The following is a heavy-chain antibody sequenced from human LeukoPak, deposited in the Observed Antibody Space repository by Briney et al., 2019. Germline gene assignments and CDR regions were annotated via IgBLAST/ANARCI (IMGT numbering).Heavy chain of an antibody. CDR3: ASGGDYSFDY. CDR1: GSTFTSYD. D-gene: IGHD4-17*01. Sequence: SVKVSCKASGSTFTSYDINWVRQATGQGLEWMGGIIPIFGTANYAQKFQSRVTITADESTSTAYMELSSLRSEDTAVYYCASGGDYSFDYWGQGTLVTVSS. CDR2: IIPIFGTA. V-gene: IGHV1-69*13. J-gene: IGHJ4*02.